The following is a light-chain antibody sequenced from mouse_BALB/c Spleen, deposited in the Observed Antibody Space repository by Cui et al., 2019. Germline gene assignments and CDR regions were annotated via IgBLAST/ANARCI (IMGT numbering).Light chain of an antibody. CDR1: SSVSY. J-gene: IGKJ2*01. CDR3: QQYHSYPYT. V-gene: IGKV4-61*01. Sequence: QIVLTQSPAILSASPGEKVSMSCGVSSSVSYMYRYQQKPESSPKPLIYGTSDLASGVPARFSGSGSGASYSLTISSMEAEDAATYYCQQYHSYPYTFGGGTKLEIK. CDR2: GTS.